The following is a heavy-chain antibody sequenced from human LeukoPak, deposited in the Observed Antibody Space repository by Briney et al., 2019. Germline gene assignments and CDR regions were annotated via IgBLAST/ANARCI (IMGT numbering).Heavy chain of an antibody. V-gene: IGHV3-23*01. CDR1: GFTFRSYA. Sequence: GGSLRLSCAASGFTFRSYAMSWVRQAPGKGLEWVSAISGSGGSTYYADSVKGRFTISRDNSKNTLYLQMNSLRAEDTAVYYCAKLPGIAAAGTGWFDPWGQGTLVTDSS. CDR2: ISGSGGST. D-gene: IGHD6-13*01. J-gene: IGHJ5*02. CDR3: AKLPGIAAAGTGWFDP.